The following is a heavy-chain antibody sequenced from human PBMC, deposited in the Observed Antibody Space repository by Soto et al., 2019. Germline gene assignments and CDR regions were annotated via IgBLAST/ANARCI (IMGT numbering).Heavy chain of an antibody. CDR2: ISDDGNNK. CDR1: GFTFSTYA. D-gene: IGHD2-8*02. V-gene: IGHV3-30*15. J-gene: IGHJ4*02. Sequence: QVQLVESGGGVVQPGRSLRLSCAASGFTFSTYAMHWVRQAPGKGLEWVALISDDGNNKYYADSVKGRFTISRDNSQNTLYFQMSSLRTEDTAVYYCARDSGGGANYYLDYWGQGTRVTVSS. CDR3: ARDSGGGANYYLDY.